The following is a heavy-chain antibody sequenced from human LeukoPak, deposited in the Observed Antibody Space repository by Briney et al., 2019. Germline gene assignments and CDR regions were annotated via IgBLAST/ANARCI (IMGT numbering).Heavy chain of an antibody. V-gene: IGHV3-21*01. Sequence: GGSLRLSCAASGFTFSSYSMNLVRQAPGKGLERVSSISSSSSYIYYADSVKGRFTISRDNAKNSLYLQMNSLRAEDTAVYYYAREENGDFPYYYYYMDVWGKGTTVTVSS. CDR3: AREENGDFPYYYYYMDV. J-gene: IGHJ6*03. CDR2: ISSSSSYI. D-gene: IGHD4-17*01. CDR1: GFTFSSYS.